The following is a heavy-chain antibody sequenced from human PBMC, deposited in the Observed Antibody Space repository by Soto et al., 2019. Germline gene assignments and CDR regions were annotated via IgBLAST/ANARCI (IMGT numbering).Heavy chain of an antibody. Sequence: NPSETLSLTCTVSGGSISSSSYYWGWIRQPPGKGLEWIGSIYYSGSTYYNPSLKSRVTISVDTSKNQFSLKLSSVTAADTAVFYCARLGCSGGSCYYYYYMDVWGKGTTVTVSS. J-gene: IGHJ6*03. CDR1: GGSISSSSYY. V-gene: IGHV4-39*01. CDR3: ARLGCSGGSCYYYYYMDV. D-gene: IGHD2-15*01. CDR2: IYYSGST.